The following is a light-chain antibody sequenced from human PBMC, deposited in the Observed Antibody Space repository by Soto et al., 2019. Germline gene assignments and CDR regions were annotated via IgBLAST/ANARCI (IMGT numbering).Light chain of an antibody. CDR1: RSDVGAYNY. V-gene: IGLV2-14*01. CDR2: EVT. J-gene: IGLJ1*01. CDR3: SSFTSRFTFV. Sequence: VLTQPASVSGSPGQSIAISCTGTRSDVGAYNYVSWYQQHPGKAPKLMISEVTNRPSGVSDRFSGSKSGNTASLTISGLQAEDEADYYCSSFTSRFTFVFGTGTKVTVL.